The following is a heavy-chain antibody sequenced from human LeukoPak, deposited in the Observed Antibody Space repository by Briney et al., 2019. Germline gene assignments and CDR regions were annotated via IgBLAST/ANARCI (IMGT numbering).Heavy chain of an antibody. J-gene: IGHJ4*02. CDR2: MNPNSGNT. V-gene: IGHV1-8*01. Sequence: ASVKVSCKASGYTFTSYDINWVRQATGQGLEWMGWMNPNSGNTGYAQKFQGRVTITRNTFISTAYLELHSLRSEDTAVYYCARGSTWGFELSDYWGQGTLVTVPS. D-gene: IGHD7-27*01. CDR3: ARGSTWGFELSDY. CDR1: GYTFTSYD.